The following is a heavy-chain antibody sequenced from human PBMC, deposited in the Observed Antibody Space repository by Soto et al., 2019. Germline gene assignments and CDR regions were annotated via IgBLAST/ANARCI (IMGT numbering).Heavy chain of an antibody. CDR2: TYYRSKWYN. CDR1: GDSVSSKTAT. D-gene: IGHD6-19*01. Sequence: QVQLQQSGPGLVKPSQTLSLICAISGDSVSSKTATWNWIRQSPSRGLEWLGRTYYRSKWYNDSAVPVKSRVVITPDTSKNQLSLRLNSVPPDDAAVYFCARDGSGFHWYFDLWGRGTLVTVSS. V-gene: IGHV6-1*01. CDR3: ARDGSGFHWYFDL. J-gene: IGHJ2*01.